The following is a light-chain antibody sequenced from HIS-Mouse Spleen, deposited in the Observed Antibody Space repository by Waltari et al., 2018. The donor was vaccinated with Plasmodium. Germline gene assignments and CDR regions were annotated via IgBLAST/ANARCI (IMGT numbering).Light chain of an antibody. Sequence: EIVMTQSPATLSVSPGERATLSCRASQSVSSNLAWYQQKPGQAPSLLIYGASTRATGIPARFSGSGFVTEFTLTISSLQSEDFAVYYCQQYNNCSFTFGPGTKVDIK. V-gene: IGKV3-15*01. J-gene: IGKJ3*01. CDR3: QQYNNCSFT. CDR1: QSVSSN. CDR2: GAS.